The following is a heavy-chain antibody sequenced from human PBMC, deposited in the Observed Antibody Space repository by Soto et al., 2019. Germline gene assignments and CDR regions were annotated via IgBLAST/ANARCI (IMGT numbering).Heavy chain of an antibody. Sequence: GGSLRLSCAASGFTFSSYGMHWVRQAPGKGLEWEAVISYDGSNKYYADSVKGRFTISRDNSKNTLYLQMNSLRAEDTAVYYCAKDSGYRDYEFSAALDIWGQGTMVTVS. CDR2: ISYDGSNK. CDR1: GFTFSSYG. CDR3: AKDSGYRDYEFSAALDI. J-gene: IGHJ3*02. V-gene: IGHV3-30*18. D-gene: IGHD4-17*01.